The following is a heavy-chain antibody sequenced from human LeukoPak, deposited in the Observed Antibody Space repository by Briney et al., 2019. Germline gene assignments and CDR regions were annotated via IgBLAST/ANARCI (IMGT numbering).Heavy chain of an antibody. D-gene: IGHD6-6*01. CDR3: ARDGWVAARFVDY. CDR2: ISNSGTAI. V-gene: IGHV3-11*04. CDR1: GFAFSDYY. J-gene: IGHJ4*02. Sequence: GGSLRLSCAASGFAFSDYYMSWIRQAPGKGLEWVSSISNSGTAIYYADSVKGRFTISRDNAKNSLYLQMNTLGAGYTAVYYCARDGWVAARFVDYWGQGTLVTVSS.